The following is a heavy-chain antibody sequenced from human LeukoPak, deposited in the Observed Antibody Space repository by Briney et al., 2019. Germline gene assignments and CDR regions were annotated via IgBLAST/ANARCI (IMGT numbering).Heavy chain of an antibody. CDR3: ARETRLHSGSYSNDAFDI. CDR2: ISYSGST. V-gene: IGHV4-59*01. D-gene: IGHD1-26*01. Sequence: PSETLSLTCTVSGGSISSYYWSWIRQPPGKGLQWIGYISYSGSTDYNPSLKSRVTISLDTSKNQFSLRLSSVTAADTAVYYCARETRLHSGSYSNDAFDIWGQGTMVTVSS. J-gene: IGHJ3*02. CDR1: GGSISSYY.